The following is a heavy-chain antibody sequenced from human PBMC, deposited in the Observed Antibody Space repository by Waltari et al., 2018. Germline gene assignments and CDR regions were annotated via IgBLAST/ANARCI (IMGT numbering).Heavy chain of an antibody. V-gene: IGHV4-39*01. J-gene: IGHJ3*01. CDR2: VSYSGPT. Sequence: QLQLQESGPRLVRPSATLSPICRGSAVPLPRYRHYRVWIRQSPGQGLEWLGTVSYSGPTHTSPSLKSRVSVSRDTSKNQVSLILGSVTAADMAVYYCATYIGASVGTAAFDVWGQGTMVTVSS. CDR1: AVPLPRYRHY. CDR3: ATYIGASVGTAAFDV. D-gene: IGHD5-12*01.